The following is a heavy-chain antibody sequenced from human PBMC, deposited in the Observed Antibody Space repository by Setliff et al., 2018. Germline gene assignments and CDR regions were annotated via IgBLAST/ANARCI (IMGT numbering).Heavy chain of an antibody. CDR3: ARTPSGLLNFDY. J-gene: IGHJ4*02. CDR1: GFSLNTSGMR. Sequence: GSGPTLVNPTQTLTLTCTFSGFSLNTSGMRVSWIRQPPGKALEWLARIDWDDDKFYNTSLRSRLTISKDTSKNQVVLTMTNMDPVDTATYYCARTPSGLLNFDYWGQGTLVTVS. D-gene: IGHD2-15*01. V-gene: IGHV2-70*04. CDR2: IDWDDDK.